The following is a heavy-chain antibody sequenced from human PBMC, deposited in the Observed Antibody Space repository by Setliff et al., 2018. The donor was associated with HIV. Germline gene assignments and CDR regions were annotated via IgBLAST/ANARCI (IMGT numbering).Heavy chain of an antibody. Sequence: GASVKVSCKASGGTFRSNAISWVRQAPGQGLEWMGGIIPLFGTANYAQKFQGRVTITADKSTSTAYLELNSQRSEDSAIYYCAREIQIAVAAVGWFDPWGQGTLVTVSS. J-gene: IGHJ5*02. CDR1: GGTFRSNA. D-gene: IGHD6-13*01. CDR3: AREIQIAVAAVGWFDP. CDR2: IIPLFGTA. V-gene: IGHV1-69*06.